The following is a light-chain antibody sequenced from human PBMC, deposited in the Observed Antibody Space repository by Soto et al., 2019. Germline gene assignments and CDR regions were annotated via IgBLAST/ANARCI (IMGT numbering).Light chain of an antibody. CDR2: KAS. Sequence: DIPMTQSPSTLSASVGDRVTITCRASQSISSWLAWYQQKPGKAPKLLIYKASSLESGVPSRFSGSGSGTEFTLTISSLQPDDFAVYYCQQYGSSPLTFGGGTKVEIK. V-gene: IGKV1-5*03. CDR1: QSISSW. CDR3: QQYGSSPLT. J-gene: IGKJ4*01.